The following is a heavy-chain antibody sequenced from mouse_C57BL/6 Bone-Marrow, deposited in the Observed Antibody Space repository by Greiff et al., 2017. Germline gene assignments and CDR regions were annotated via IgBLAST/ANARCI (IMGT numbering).Heavy chain of an antibody. CDR2: IDPENGDT. D-gene: IGHD2-2*01. CDR1: GFNIKDDY. J-gene: IGHJ3*01. V-gene: IGHV14-4*01. Sequence: VQLQQSGAELVRPGASVKLSCTASGFNIKDDYMHWVKQRPEQGLEWIGWIDPENGDTEYASKFLGKATITADTSSNTAYLQLSSLTSEDTAVYYCTARAFYYGYDGAWFAYWGQGTLVTVSA. CDR3: TARAFYYGYDGAWFAY.